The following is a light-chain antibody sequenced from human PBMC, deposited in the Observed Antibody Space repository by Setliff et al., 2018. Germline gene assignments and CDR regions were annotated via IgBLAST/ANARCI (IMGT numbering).Light chain of an antibody. Sequence: QSVLTQPASVSGSPGQSITISCTGTSSDVGGFNYVSWYQQHSGKAPKLMIYEVSNRPSGVSNRFSGSKSGNTASLTISGLQAEDEADYYCSSYTSISTPYVFGTGTKVTVL. CDR1: SSDVGGFNY. J-gene: IGLJ1*01. CDR3: SSYTSISTPYV. V-gene: IGLV2-14*01. CDR2: EVS.